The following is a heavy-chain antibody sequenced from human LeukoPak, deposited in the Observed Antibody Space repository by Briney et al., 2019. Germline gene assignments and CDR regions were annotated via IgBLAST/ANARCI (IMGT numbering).Heavy chain of an antibody. J-gene: IGHJ4*02. CDR3: ARDKAYDLDEASGYYYNRGLDY. CDR2: IYSTGTI. CDR1: VGSMSKYY. V-gene: IGHV4-4*07. Sequence: PSETLSLTCLVSVGSMSKYYWSWIRQPAGRGLEWIVRIYSTGTINYNPSLESRVTMSVDTSKNQCSLNMRSVTAADTAVYFCARDKAYDLDEASGYYYNRGLDYWGQGTLVTVSS. D-gene: IGHD3-22*01.